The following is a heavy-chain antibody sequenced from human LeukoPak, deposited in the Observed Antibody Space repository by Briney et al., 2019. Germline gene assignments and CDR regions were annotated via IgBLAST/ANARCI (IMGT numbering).Heavy chain of an antibody. V-gene: IGHV4-34*01. D-gene: IGHD4-17*01. CDR2: INHSGST. J-gene: IGHJ4*02. CDR1: GGSFSGYY. CDR3: ARSDYGDYEGQYYFDY. Sequence: SETLSLTCTVYGGSFSGYYWSWIRQPPGKGLEWIGEINHSGSTNYNPSLTSRVTISVDISKNQFSLELSSVTAADTAVYYCARSDYGDYEGQYYFDYWGQGTLVTVSS.